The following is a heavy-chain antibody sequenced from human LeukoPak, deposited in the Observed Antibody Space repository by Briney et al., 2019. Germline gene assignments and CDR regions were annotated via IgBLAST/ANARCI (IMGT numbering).Heavy chain of an antibody. Sequence: SVKVSCKASGGTFSSYASSWVRQAPGQGLEWMGGIIPIFGTANYAQKFQGRVTITTDESTSTAYMELSSLRSEDTAVYYCAIGSVEMATICNYWGQGTLVTVSS. CDR3: AIGSVEMATICNY. CDR2: IIPIFGTA. J-gene: IGHJ4*02. CDR1: GGTFSSYA. V-gene: IGHV1-69*05. D-gene: IGHD5-24*01.